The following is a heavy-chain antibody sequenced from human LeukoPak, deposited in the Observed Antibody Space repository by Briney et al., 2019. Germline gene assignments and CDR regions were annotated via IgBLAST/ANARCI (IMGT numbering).Heavy chain of an antibody. J-gene: IGHJ4*02. D-gene: IGHD4-17*01. Sequence: SGTLSLTCAVSGGSISSSNWWSWVRQPPGKGLEWIGSIYYSGSTYYNPSLKSRVTISVDTSKNQFSLKLSSVTAADTAVYYCARDSGGYDYGDHADFDYWGQGTLVTVSS. V-gene: IGHV4-4*02. CDR2: IYYSGST. CDR1: GGSISSSNW. CDR3: ARDSGGYDYGDHADFDY.